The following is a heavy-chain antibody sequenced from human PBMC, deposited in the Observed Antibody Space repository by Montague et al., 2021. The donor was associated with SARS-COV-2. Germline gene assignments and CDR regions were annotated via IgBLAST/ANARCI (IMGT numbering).Heavy chain of an antibody. CDR3: ARGRQQLVFDY. CDR2: TYYSGSA. Sequence: SETLSLTCTVSGASINAYYWTWIRQPPGKGLEYIGFTYYSGSANYNPSLKSRVTISVDTSKNQFSLKLSSVTAADTAVYYCARGRQQLVFDYWGQGTLVTISS. CDR1: GASINAYY. J-gene: IGHJ4*02. V-gene: IGHV4-59*01. D-gene: IGHD6-13*01.